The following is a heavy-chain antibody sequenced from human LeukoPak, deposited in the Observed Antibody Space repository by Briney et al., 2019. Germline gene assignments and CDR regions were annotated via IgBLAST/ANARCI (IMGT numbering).Heavy chain of an antibody. J-gene: IGHJ6*02. CDR1: GFTFSSYA. CDR3: ARYCITTSCQDDNSYYGMDV. D-gene: IGHD2-2*01. Sequence: PGGSLRLSCAASGFTFSSYAMSWVRQAPGKGLEWVSAISDSTYYADSVKGRLTISRDNSKNTLYLLMNSLRAEDTALYFCARYCITTSCQDDNSYYGMDVWGQGPRSPSP. CDR2: ISDST. V-gene: IGHV3-23*01.